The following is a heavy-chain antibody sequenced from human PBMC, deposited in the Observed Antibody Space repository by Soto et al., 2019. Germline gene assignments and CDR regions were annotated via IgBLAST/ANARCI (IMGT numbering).Heavy chain of an antibody. CDR3: ARTTGTTGAFDI. Sequence: SQTLLLTCAISGDRVSSNSAGWHWIRQSPSRGLEWLGRTYYRSKWYNDYAVSVKSRITINPDTSKNQFSLQLNSVTPEDTAVYYCARTTGTTGAFDIWGQGTMVTVSS. V-gene: IGHV6-1*01. J-gene: IGHJ3*02. CDR1: GDRVSSNSAG. D-gene: IGHD1-1*01. CDR2: TYYRSKWYN.